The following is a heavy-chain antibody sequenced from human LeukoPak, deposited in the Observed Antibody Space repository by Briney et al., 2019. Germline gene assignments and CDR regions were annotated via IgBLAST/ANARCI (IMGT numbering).Heavy chain of an antibody. CDR3: AKEATASYRISAFDV. Sequence: GGSLRLSCVGSGLTFGNYAMSWVRQGPGKGLEWVSSLSGSGTIMNYGASVKGRFTISRDNSKSTLYLQLNNLGAEDTALYYCAKEATASYRISAFDVGGHETMVIVSS. CDR1: GLTFGNYA. CDR2: LSGSGTIM. V-gene: IGHV3-23*01. D-gene: IGHD1-14*01. J-gene: IGHJ3*01.